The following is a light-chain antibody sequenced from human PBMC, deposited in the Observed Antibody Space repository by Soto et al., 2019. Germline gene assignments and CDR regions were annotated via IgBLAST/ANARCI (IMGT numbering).Light chain of an antibody. J-gene: IGKJ4*01. CDR2: YAS. CDR3: QHHTNWLLT. Sequence: EIVLTQSPATLSLSPGERATLSCRASQSVSIYLAWYQQKPGQAPRLLIYYASNRATGIPARFSGSGSGTDFTLTISSLEPEDFAVYYCQHHTNWLLTFGGGTKVEIK. V-gene: IGKV3-11*01. CDR1: QSVSIY.